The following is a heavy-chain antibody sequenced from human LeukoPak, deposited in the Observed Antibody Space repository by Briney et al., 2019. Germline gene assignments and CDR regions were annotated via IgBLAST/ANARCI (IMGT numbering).Heavy chain of an antibody. V-gene: IGHV4-34*01. D-gene: IGHD3-3*01. CDR2: INHSGST. CDR1: GGSFSGYY. J-gene: IGHJ4*02. Sequence: SETLSLTCAVYGGSFSGYYWSWIRQPPGKGLEWIGEINHSGSTNYNPSLKSRVTISVDTSKNQFSLKLSSVTAADTAVYYCARLPVLRFLEWLPIYWGQGTLVTVSS. CDR3: ARLPVLRFLEWLPIY.